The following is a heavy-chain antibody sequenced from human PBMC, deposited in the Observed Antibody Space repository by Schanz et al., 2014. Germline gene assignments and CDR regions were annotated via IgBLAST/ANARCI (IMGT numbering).Heavy chain of an antibody. CDR1: GFSFTTYA. CDR2: LWHDGSKK. J-gene: IGHJ4*02. D-gene: IGHD1-20*01. CDR3: ANNWNLDY. V-gene: IGHV3-7*03. Sequence: EVQLLESGGGLVQPGGSLRLSCASSGFSFTTYAMSWVRQAPGKGLEWVAILWHDGSKKYYADSVKGRFTISRDNAKNSLFLHMNSLRAEDAAVYYCANNWNLDYWGQGTLVTVSP.